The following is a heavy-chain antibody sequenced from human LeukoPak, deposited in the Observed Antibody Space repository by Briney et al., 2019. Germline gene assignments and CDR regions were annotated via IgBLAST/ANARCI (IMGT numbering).Heavy chain of an antibody. J-gene: IGHJ4*02. CDR3: TTADSGLYYPFDY. D-gene: IGHD6-19*01. CDR2: IKSESDGGTT. V-gene: IGHV3-15*01. Sequence: GGSLRLSCVVSGSTFSNAWMIWVRQAPGKGLEWVGRIKSESDGGTTDYAAPVKGRFTISRDDSKNILYLQMNSLKTEDSAVYYCTTADSGLYYPFDYWGQGTLVTVSS. CDR1: GSTFSNAW.